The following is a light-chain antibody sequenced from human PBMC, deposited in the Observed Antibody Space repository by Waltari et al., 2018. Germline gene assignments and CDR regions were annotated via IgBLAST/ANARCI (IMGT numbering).Light chain of an antibody. V-gene: IGLV2-8*01. Sequence: QSALTQPPSASGSPGQSVTMSCTGTSRDVGGYNSVSWSQQHPGTVPKLIIYEVSERPSVVPHRFAGSKSGNTASLTVSGLQAEDEADYYCSSYAGSNSHVFGTGTRVTVL. CDR2: EVS. CDR3: SSYAGSNSHV. CDR1: SRDVGGYNS. J-gene: IGLJ1*01.